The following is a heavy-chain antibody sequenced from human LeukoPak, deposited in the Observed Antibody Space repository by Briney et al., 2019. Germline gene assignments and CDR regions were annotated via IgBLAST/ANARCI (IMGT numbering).Heavy chain of an antibody. CDR2: FDPEDGET. Sequence: GASVKVSCKVSGCTLTELSMHWVRQAPGKGLEWMGDFDPEDGETIYAQKFQGRVTMTEDTSTDTAYMELSSLRSDDTAVYYCARAKGIGGSGSTAPNGMDVWGQGTTVTVSS. CDR1: GCTLTELS. CDR3: ARAKGIGGSGSTAPNGMDV. D-gene: IGHD3-10*01. V-gene: IGHV1-24*01. J-gene: IGHJ6*02.